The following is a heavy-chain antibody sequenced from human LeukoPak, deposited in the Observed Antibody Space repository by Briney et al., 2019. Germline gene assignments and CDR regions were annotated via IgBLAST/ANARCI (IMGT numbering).Heavy chain of an antibody. Sequence: SETLSLTCAVYGGSFSGNYWSWIRQPPGKGLEWIGEINHSGSTNYNPSLKSRVTISVDTSKNQFSLKLSSVTAADTAVYYCARGKPRPARYSSSSFDYWGQGTLVTVSS. J-gene: IGHJ4*02. V-gene: IGHV4-34*01. CDR2: INHSGST. CDR3: ARGKPRPARYSSSSFDY. D-gene: IGHD6-13*01. CDR1: GGSFSGNY.